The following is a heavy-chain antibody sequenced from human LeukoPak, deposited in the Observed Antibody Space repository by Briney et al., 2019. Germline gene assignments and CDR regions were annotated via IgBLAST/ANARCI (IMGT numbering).Heavy chain of an antibody. J-gene: IGHJ4*02. CDR3: VKGLVQTTMSYSVDY. Sequence: GRSLRLSCAASGFTFTNYAMHWVRQTPGKGLEWVALISSDGSKNIYADPVKGRFTVSRDNSKNTLYLQMNSLRAEDTAVYYCVKGLVQTTMSYSVDYWGQGALVTVSS. D-gene: IGHD1-1*01. CDR1: GFTFTNYA. V-gene: IGHV3-30*18. CDR2: ISSDGSKN.